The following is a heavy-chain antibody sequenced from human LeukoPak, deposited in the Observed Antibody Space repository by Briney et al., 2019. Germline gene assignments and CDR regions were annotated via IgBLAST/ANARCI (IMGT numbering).Heavy chain of an antibody. CDR3: ARVGLSEWEPPRFDP. D-gene: IGHD1-26*01. Sequence: EASVKVSCKASGYTFTSYGISWVRQAPGQGLEWMGWISAYNGNTNYAQKLQGRVTMTTDTSTSTAYMELRSLRSDDTAVYYCARVGLSEWEPPRFDPWGQGTLVTVSS. V-gene: IGHV1-18*01. CDR1: GYTFTSYG. J-gene: IGHJ5*02. CDR2: ISAYNGNT.